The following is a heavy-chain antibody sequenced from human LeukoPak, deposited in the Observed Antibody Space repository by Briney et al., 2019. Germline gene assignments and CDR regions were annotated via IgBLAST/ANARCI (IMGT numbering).Heavy chain of an antibody. Sequence: SETLSLTCTVSGGSISSSSYYWGWIRQPPGKGLEWIGSIYYSGSTYYNPSLKSRVTISVDTSKNQFSLKLSSVTAADTAVYYCARGRPAVVDYWGQGTLVTVSS. J-gene: IGHJ4*02. CDR1: GGSISSSSYY. CDR2: IYYSGST. CDR3: ARGRPAVVDY. D-gene: IGHD6-19*01. V-gene: IGHV4-39*01.